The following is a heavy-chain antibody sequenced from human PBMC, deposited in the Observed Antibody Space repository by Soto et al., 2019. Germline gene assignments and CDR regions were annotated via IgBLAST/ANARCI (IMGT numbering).Heavy chain of an antibody. Sequence: GGSLRLSCAASGFTFSSYSMNWVRQAPGKGLEWVSSISSSSSYIYYADSVKGRFTISRDNAKNSLYLQMNSLRAEDTAVYYCARGSRANWFDPWGQGTLVTVSS. D-gene: IGHD3-10*01. V-gene: IGHV3-21*01. CDR1: GFTFSSYS. J-gene: IGHJ5*02. CDR2: ISSSSSYI. CDR3: ARGSRANWFDP.